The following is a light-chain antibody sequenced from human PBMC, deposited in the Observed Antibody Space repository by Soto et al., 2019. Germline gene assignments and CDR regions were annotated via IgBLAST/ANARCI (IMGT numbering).Light chain of an antibody. CDR1: SSDVGGYNY. Sequence: SALTQPASVSGSPGQSITISCTGTSSDVGGYNYVSWYQQHPGRAPKLMIYEVSNRPSGVSTRFSGSKSGNTASLTISGLQAEDEADYYCISYTSSSTRVFGTGTKVTVL. J-gene: IGLJ1*01. CDR3: ISYTSSSTRV. V-gene: IGLV2-14*01. CDR2: EVS.